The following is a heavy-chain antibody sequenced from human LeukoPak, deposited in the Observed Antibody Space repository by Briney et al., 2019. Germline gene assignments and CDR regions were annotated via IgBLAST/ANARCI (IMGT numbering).Heavy chain of an antibody. CDR1: RYTFTDYT. CDR2: INANSVVT. Sequence: ASLKVSCKASRYTFTDYTIHWVRQSPGHRLKWRGWINANSVVTNYAQKFQARVAMTYETSVSTAYLDLSSPRSAPTALHYSTRDVKPYSSPGYWGQGTLVTASS. D-gene: IGHD2-15*01. CDR3: TRDVKPYSSPGY. J-gene: IGHJ4*01. V-gene: IGHV1-2*02.